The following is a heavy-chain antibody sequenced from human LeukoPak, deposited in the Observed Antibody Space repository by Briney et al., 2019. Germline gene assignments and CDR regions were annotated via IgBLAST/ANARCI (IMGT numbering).Heavy chain of an antibody. CDR1: GGSISSYY. V-gene: IGHV4-59*01. CDR2: IYYSGST. Sequence: SETLSLTCTVSGGSISSYYWSWIRQPPGKGLEWIGYIYYSGSTNYNPFLKSRLTMSIDTSKNQFSLKLSSVTAADTAVYYCARWSGYALDWGQGTLVTVSS. D-gene: IGHD2-2*01. CDR3: ARWSGYALD. J-gene: IGHJ4*02.